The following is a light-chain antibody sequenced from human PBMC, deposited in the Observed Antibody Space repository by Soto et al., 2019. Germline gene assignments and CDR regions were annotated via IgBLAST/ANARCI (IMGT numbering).Light chain of an antibody. Sequence: QSALTQPASVSGSPGQSITISCIGTSSDVGGYKYVSWYQLHPGKAPKLMIYEVSNRPSGISNRFSASKSGNTASLTISGLQAEDEADYYCFSYTSSTAYVFGTGTKVTVL. CDR1: SSDVGGYKY. CDR2: EVS. CDR3: FSYTSSTAYV. V-gene: IGLV2-14*01. J-gene: IGLJ1*01.